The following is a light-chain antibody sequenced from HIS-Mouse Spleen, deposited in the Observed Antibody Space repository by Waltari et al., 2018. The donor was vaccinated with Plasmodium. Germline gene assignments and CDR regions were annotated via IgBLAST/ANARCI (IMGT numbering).Light chain of an antibody. V-gene: IGKV1-33*01. J-gene: IGKJ4*01. CDR2: DAS. CDR3: QQYDNLPLT. CDR1: QDISNY. Sequence: DIQMTQSPSSLSASVGVSVTITCQASQDISNYLNWYQQEPGKAPKLLIYDASNLETGVPSRFSGSGSWTDFTFTISSLQPEDIATYYCQQYDNLPLTFGGGTKVEIK.